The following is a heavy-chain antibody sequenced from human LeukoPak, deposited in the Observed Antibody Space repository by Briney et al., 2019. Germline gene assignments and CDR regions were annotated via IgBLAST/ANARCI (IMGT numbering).Heavy chain of an antibody. CDR2: ISASGNST. Sequence: PGGSLRLSCAVSGFTLSSYAMSWVRQAPGKGLEWVSGISASGNSTYFADSVKGRFALSRDISKNTLYLQMNSLRVDDTAVYYCAQYTSGWYSVYDFWGQGTLVTVSS. CDR1: GFTLSSYA. CDR3: AQYTSGWYSVYDF. J-gene: IGHJ4*02. D-gene: IGHD6-19*01. V-gene: IGHV3-23*01.